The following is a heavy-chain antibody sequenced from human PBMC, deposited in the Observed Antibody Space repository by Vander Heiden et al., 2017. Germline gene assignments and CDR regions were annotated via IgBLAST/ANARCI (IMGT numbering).Heavy chain of an antibody. V-gene: IGHV4-39*01. CDR2: IYYSGST. Sequence: LPLQESGPGLLQPSETLSLTCTLPGCPIGRSSYDWGWIGQPQGKGLEWIESIYYSGSTYYNPSLKSRVTISVDTSKNQFSLKLSSVTAADTAVYYCASPGYSYGYGIDYWGQGTLVTVSS. CDR1: GCPIGRSSYD. CDR3: ASPGYSYGYGIDY. J-gene: IGHJ4*02. D-gene: IGHD5-18*01.